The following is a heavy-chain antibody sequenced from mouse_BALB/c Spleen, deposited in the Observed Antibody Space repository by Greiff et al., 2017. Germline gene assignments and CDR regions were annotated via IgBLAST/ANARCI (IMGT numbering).Heavy chain of an antibody. D-gene: IGHD2-3*01. CDR3: ARVPDGYYWYFDV. CDR1: GFAFSSYD. J-gene: IGHJ1*01. V-gene: IGHV5-9-4*01. Sequence: EVKLVESGGGLVKPGGSLKLSCAASGFAFSSYDMSWVRQTPEKRLEWVAYISSGGSYTYYPDTVTGRFTISRDNAKNTLYLEMSSLRSEDTAMYYCARVPDGYYWYFDVWGAGTTVTVSS. CDR2: ISSGGSYT.